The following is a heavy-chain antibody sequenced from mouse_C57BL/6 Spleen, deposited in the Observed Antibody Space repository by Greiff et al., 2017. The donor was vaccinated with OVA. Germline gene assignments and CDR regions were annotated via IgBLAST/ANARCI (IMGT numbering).Heavy chain of an antibody. Sequence: QVQLKESGPELVKPGASVKISCKASGYAFSSSWMNWVKQRPGKGLEWIGRIYPGDGDTNYNGKFKGKATLTADKSSSTAYMQLRSLTSEDSAVYFCARAGAGSLFAYWGQGTLVTVSA. CDR3: ARAGAGSLFAY. D-gene: IGHD3-3*01. CDR2: IYPGDGDT. CDR1: GYAFSSSW. V-gene: IGHV1-82*01. J-gene: IGHJ3*01.